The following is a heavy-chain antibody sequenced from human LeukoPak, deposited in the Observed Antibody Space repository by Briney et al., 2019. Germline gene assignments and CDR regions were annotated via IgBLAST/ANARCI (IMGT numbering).Heavy chain of an antibody. V-gene: IGHV3-30*18. CDR2: FSYEGGTQ. J-gene: IGHJ5*02. CDR1: GVTLSPYG. Sequence: GGFLRLSCAAPGVTLSPYGMHWVRQAPGKGLEWVAVFSYEGGTQHYPASVKGRFIISRDNPRNTLYLQMNILRTEDTAVYYCAKEGTPQVSTWYDLWGQGTQVIVSS. D-gene: IGHD3-10*01. CDR3: AKEGTPQVSTWYDL.